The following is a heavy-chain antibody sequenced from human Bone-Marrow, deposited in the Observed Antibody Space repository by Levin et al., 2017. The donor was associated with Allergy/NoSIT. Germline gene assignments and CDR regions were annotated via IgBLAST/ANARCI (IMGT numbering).Heavy chain of an antibody. J-gene: IGHJ4*02. Sequence: PGGSLRLSCAASGFTFTSYYMKWVRQAPGKGLEWVADIKGDGSVTSYVDSLKGRFTISRDNAKNSLHLQMNSLTVEDTAVYYCARGTIGVAGADYWGQGTLVTVSS. V-gene: IGHV3-7*01. CDR3: ARGTIGVAGADY. CDR1: GFTFTSYY. D-gene: IGHD6-19*01. CDR2: IKGDGSVT.